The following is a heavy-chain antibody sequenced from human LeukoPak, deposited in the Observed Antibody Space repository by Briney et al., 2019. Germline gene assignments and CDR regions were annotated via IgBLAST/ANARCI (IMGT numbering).Heavy chain of an antibody. CDR3: ARVTWNYVPFDY. J-gene: IGHJ4*02. Sequence: GGSLRLSCAASGFTFSSYWMHWVRQAPGKGLVWVSRINSDGSTTTYADPVKGRFTISRDNARNTLYLQMNSLGAEDTAVYYCARVTWNYVPFDYWGQGTLVTVSS. CDR2: INSDGSTT. D-gene: IGHD3-10*02. V-gene: IGHV3-74*01. CDR1: GFTFSSYW.